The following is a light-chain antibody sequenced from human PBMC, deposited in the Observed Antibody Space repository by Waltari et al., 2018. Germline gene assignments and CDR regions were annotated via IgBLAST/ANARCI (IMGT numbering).Light chain of an antibody. CDR1: XXXIGSHD. CDR2: SNS. CDR3: ATWNDGLYV. V-gene: IGLV1-44*01. Sequence: QXVLTQPPSASGAPGQRVXXSXSGXXXXIGSHDVNWYQQVPGTAPKLLIYSNSQRPSGVPDRVSGPKAGTSXSLAISGLQSEDEAQYYXATWNDGLYVXGTGTKVTVL. J-gene: IGLJ1*01.